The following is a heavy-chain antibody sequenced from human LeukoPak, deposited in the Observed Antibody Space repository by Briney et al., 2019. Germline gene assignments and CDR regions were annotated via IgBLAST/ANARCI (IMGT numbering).Heavy chain of an antibody. CDR1: GSIFTSYW. CDR3: ARLEGYYGSGSADY. Sequence: GASLQICCEGAGSIFTSYWIGWGRRLPGKGLEWMGIIYPGDSDTRYSPSFQGQVTISADKSISTAYLQWSSLKASDTAMYYCARLEGYYGSGSADYWGQGTLVTVSS. D-gene: IGHD3-10*01. V-gene: IGHV5-51*01. CDR2: IYPGDSDT. J-gene: IGHJ4*02.